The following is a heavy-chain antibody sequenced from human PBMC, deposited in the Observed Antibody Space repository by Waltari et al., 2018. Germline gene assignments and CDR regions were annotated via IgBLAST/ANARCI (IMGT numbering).Heavy chain of an antibody. CDR3: APSGKTGGAFDI. J-gene: IGHJ3*02. CDR1: GFSLSTSGVG. V-gene: IGHV2-5*01. Sequence: QITLKESGPTLVKPTQTLTLTCTFSGFSLSTSGVGVVWIRQPPGKALEWLALIYWNDDKRYSPSLKSRLTITKDTSKNQVVLTMTNMDPVDTATYYCAPSGKTGGAFDIWGQGTMVTVSS. CDR2: IYWNDDK. D-gene: IGHD3-10*01.